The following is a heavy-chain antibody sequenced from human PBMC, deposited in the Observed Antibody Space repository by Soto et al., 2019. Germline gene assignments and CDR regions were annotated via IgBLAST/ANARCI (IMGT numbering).Heavy chain of an antibody. V-gene: IGHV3-23*01. CDR2: ISSTSSAT. J-gene: IGHJ4*02. Sequence: EVQLLESGGGLIQPGGSLRLSCAASGLTFRNYGVSWVRQAPGKGLEWISAISSTSSATYYADSVKGRFTVSRDSSQNPLFLHLDSLRADDTAVYFCARTTEGYWGQGTLVTVSS. CDR3: ARTTEGY. D-gene: IGHD1-1*01. CDR1: GLTFRNYG.